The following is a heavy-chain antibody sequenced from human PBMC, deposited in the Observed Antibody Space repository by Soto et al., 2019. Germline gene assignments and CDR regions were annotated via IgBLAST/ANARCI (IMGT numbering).Heavy chain of an antibody. Sequence: GGSLRLSCAASGFTFSSYSMNWVRQAPGKGLEWVSSTSSSSSYIYYADSVKGRFTISRDNAKNSLYLQMNSLRAEDTAVYYCARGRVTTILSTVYYYYYGMDVWGQGTTVTVSS. J-gene: IGHJ6*02. CDR3: ARGRVTTILSTVYYYYYGMDV. D-gene: IGHD5-12*01. V-gene: IGHV3-21*01. CDR1: GFTFSSYS. CDR2: TSSSSSYI.